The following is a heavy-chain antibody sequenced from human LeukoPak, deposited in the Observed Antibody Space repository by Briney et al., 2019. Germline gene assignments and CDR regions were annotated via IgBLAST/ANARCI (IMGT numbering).Heavy chain of an antibody. CDR2: IYYSGST. CDR3: AVSSSWHGVDY. CDR1: GGSISSGGYY. D-gene: IGHD6-13*01. V-gene: IGHV4-31*03. Sequence: PSQTLSLTCTVSGGSISSGGYYWSWIRQHPGKGLEWIGYIYYSGSTYYNPSLKSRVTISVDTSKNQFSLELSSVTAADTAVYYCAVSSSWHGVDYWGQGTLVTVSS. J-gene: IGHJ4*02.